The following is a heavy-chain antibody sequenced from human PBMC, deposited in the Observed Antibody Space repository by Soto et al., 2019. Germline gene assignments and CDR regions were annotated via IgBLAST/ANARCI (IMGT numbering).Heavy chain of an antibody. CDR2: ISNDGSNK. CDR3: AKDLIGAYEYYFDY. V-gene: IGHV3-30*18. Sequence: QVQLVESGGTVVQPGRSLRLSCAASGFTFSSYGMHWVRQPPGKGLEWVAVISNDGSNKYYADSVKGRFTISRDNSKNTLYLQMNTLRAEDTAVYYCAKDLIGAYEYYFDYWGQGTLVTVSA. CDR1: GFTFSSYG. J-gene: IGHJ4*02. D-gene: IGHD4-17*01.